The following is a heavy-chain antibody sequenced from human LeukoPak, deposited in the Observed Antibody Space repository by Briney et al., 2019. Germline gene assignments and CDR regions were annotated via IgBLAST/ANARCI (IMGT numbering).Heavy chain of an antibody. J-gene: IGHJ4*02. CDR1: GFTFSSYA. CDR3: AKALIIGTGGFFDS. CDR2: ISGSGGST. Sequence: GGSLRLSCAASGFTFSSYAMSWVRQALGKGLEWVSAISGSGGSTYYADSVKGRFTISRDNSKNTLYLQMNSLRPEDTAVYYCAKALIIGTGGFFDSWGQGTLVTVSS. V-gene: IGHV3-23*01. D-gene: IGHD1-20*01.